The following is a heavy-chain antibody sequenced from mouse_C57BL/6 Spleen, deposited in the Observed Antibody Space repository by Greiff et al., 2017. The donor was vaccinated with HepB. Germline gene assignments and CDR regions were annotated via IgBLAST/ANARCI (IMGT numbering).Heavy chain of an antibody. Sequence: EVHLVESGEGLVKPGGSLKLSCAASGFTFSSYAMSWVRQTPEKRLEWVAYISSGGDYIYYADTVKGRFTISRDNSRNTLYLQMSSHQSEDSAMYYYTTVPFYYGSPLYAMDYWGQGTSVTVSS. D-gene: IGHD1-1*01. CDR1: GFTFSSYA. J-gene: IGHJ4*01. CDR2: ISSGGDYI. V-gene: IGHV5-9-1*02. CDR3: TTVPFYYGSPLYAMDY.